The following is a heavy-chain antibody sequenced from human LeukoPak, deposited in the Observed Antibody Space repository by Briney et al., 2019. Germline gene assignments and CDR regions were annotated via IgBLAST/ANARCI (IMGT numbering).Heavy chain of an antibody. J-gene: IGHJ4*02. CDR2: TSSSSSYI. CDR1: GFTFSSYN. V-gene: IGHV3-21*01. CDR3: ARGRDGSQSPIDD. Sequence: GGSLRLSCAASGFTFSSYNMNWVRQAPGKGLEWVSSTSSSSSYIYYADSVRGRFTISRDNAKNSQYLQMNSLRAEDTAVYYCARGRDGSQSPIDDWGQGTLVTVSS. D-gene: IGHD5-24*01.